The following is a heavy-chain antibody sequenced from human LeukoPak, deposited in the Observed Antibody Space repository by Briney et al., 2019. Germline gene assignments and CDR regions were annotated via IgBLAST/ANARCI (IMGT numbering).Heavy chain of an antibody. CDR2: IYYSGST. D-gene: IGHD5-18*01. V-gene: IGHV4-31*03. CDR3: AREIIGYHHQDNWFDP. Sequence: SQNLSLTCTVSGGSISSGGYYWSWIRQHPGKGLEWIGYIYYSGSTYYNPSLKSRVTISVDTSKNQFSLKLSSVTAADTAVYYCAREIIGYHHQDNWFDPWGQGTLVTVSS. CDR1: GGSISSGGYY. J-gene: IGHJ5*02.